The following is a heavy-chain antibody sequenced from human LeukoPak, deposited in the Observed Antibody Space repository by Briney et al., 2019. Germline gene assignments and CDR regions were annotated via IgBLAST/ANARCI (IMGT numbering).Heavy chain of an antibody. Sequence: SETLSLTCTVSGGSISSNNYYWGWIRQPPGKGLEWIGTIYYSGSTYYNPSLKSRVTISIDTSKNQFSLGLSSVTAADTAVYYCARHIEYHYYYYYMDVWGKGTTVTVSS. CDR3: ARHIEYHYYYYYMDV. D-gene: IGHD2-2*01. CDR1: GGSISSNNYY. J-gene: IGHJ6*03. V-gene: IGHV4-39*01. CDR2: IYYSGST.